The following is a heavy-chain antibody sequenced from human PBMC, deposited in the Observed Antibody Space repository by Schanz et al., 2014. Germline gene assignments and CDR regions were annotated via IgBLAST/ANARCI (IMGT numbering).Heavy chain of an antibody. CDR3: ARAARRTRVVPLYFDY. V-gene: IGHV4-34*01. CDR1: GGSFSGYY. J-gene: IGHJ4*02. Sequence: QVQLQQWGAGLLKPSETLSLTCAVYGGSFSGYYWSWIRQPPGKGLEWIAEINHGGSTNYNPSLKSRVTISVHAPNNQFSLKLRSDTAADTAVYYCARAARRTRVVPLYFDYWGQGTLVTVSA. D-gene: IGHD2-2*01. CDR2: INHGGST.